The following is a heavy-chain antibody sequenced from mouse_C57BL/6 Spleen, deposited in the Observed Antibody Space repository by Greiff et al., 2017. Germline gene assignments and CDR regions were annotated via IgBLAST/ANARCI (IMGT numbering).Heavy chain of an antibody. CDR3: AREEKRFAY. CDR1: GYTFTSYW. CDR2: IDPSDSYT. J-gene: IGHJ3*01. V-gene: IGHV1-50*01. Sequence: VQLQQPGAELVKPGASVKLSCKASGYTFTSYWMQWVKQRPGQGLEWIGEIDPSDSYTNYNQKCKGKATLTVDTSSSTAYMQLSSLTSEDSAVYYCAREEKRFAYWGQGTLVTVSA.